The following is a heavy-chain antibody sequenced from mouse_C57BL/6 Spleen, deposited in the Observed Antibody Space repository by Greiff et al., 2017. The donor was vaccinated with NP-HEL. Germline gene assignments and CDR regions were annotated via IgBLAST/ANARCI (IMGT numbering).Heavy chain of an antibody. CDR1: GSTFPDYY. Sequence: VQLQQSGPELVKPGASVKISCKASGSTFPDYYMNWVKPGHGKSLEWIGDINPNNGGTSYNQKFKGKATLTVDTSSSTAYMQLSSLTSEDSAVYSCASPRYFEVWGTGPTVTVSS. J-gene: IGHJ1*03. V-gene: IGHV1-26*01. CDR2: INPNNGGT. CDR3: ASPRYFEV.